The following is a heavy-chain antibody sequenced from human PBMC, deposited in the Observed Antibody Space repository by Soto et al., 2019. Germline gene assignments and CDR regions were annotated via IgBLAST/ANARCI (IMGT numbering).Heavy chain of an antibody. J-gene: IGHJ4*02. V-gene: IGHV3-23*01. CDR1: GFTFSSYV. Sequence: EVQLLESGGGLVQPGGSLRLSCAASGFTFSSYVMSWVRQAPGKGLEWVSVISGSGGSTYYADSVKGRFTISRDNSKNTLYLQMNSLRAEDTAVYYCAHHYSFGSGSLSDWGQATLVTVSS. D-gene: IGHD3-10*01. CDR2: ISGSGGST. CDR3: AHHYSFGSGSLSD.